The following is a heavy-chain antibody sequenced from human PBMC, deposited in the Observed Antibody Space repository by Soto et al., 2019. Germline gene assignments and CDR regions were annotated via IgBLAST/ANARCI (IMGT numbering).Heavy chain of an antibody. Sequence: ASVKVSCKASGYTFTDYHIHWVRQAPGQGLEFMGWINANNGGAGSAQQFQGRVTVTRDTSITTVYMELSNLRSNDTAVYYCAREGGSETLQPSYNWFDTWGQGTLVTVSS. D-gene: IGHD6-25*01. CDR2: INANNGGA. V-gene: IGHV1-2*02. J-gene: IGHJ5*02. CDR1: GYTFTDYH. CDR3: AREGGSETLQPSYNWFDT.